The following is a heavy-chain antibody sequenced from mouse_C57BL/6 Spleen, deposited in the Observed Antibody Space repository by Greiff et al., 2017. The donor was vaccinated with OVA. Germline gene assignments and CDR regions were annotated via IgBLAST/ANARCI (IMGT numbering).Heavy chain of an antibody. D-gene: IGHD2-1*01. CDR3: ARSGGNYPPFDY. V-gene: IGHV1-61*01. J-gene: IGHJ2*01. CDR2: IYPSDGET. CDR1: GYTFTSYW. Sequence: QVQLQQPGAELVRPGSSVKLSCKASGYTFTSYWMDWVKQRPGQGLEWIGNIYPSDGETHYNQKFKDKATLTVDKSSSTAYMQLSSLTSEDSAVYSCARSGGNYPPFDYWGQGTTLTVSS.